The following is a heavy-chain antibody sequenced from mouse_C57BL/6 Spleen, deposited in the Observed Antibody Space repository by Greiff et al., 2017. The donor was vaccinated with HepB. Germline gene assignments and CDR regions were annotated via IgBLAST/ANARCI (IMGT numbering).Heavy chain of an antibody. CDR2: INPYNGDT. Sequence: EVQLQQSGPELVKPGDSVKISCKASGYSFTGYFMNWVMQSHGKSLEWIGRINPYNGDTFYNQKFKGKATLTVDKSSSTADMELRSLTSEDSAVYYCARDYYGSSYAMDYWGQGTSVTVSS. D-gene: IGHD1-1*01. CDR1: GYSFTGYF. CDR3: ARDYYGSSYAMDY. J-gene: IGHJ4*01. V-gene: IGHV1-20*01.